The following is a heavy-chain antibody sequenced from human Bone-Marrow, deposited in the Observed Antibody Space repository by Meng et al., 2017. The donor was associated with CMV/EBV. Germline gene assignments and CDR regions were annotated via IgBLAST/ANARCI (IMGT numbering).Heavy chain of an antibody. V-gene: IGHV3-15*07. Sequence: LSCVGSGFTFTNAWMNWVRQAPGKGLERVGRIKSKATRETIAYAAPVKGRFTISSDDSKNTVYLQMNSLKTEDTAVYYCSIGWYFDFWGRGTLVTVSS. CDR1: GFTFTNAW. CDR2: IKSKATRETI. CDR3: SIGWYFDF. J-gene: IGHJ2*01.